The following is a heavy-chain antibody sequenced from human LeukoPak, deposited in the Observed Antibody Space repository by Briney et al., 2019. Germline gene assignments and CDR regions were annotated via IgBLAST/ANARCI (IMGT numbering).Heavy chain of an antibody. CDR1: GGSISSSNW. J-gene: IGHJ5*02. CDR2: IYHSGST. V-gene: IGHV4-4*02. D-gene: IGHD3-10*01. Sequence: PSGTLSLTCAVSGGSISSSNWWSWVRQPPGKGLEWIGEIYHSGSTNYNPSLKRRGTISVDKSTNRFSLKRSSGTAADTAVYYCARRANYGSGSPNWFDPWGQGTPVTVSS. CDR3: ARRANYGSGSPNWFDP.